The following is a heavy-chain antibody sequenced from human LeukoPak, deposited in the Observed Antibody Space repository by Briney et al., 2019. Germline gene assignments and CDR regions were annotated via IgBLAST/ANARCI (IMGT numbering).Heavy chain of an antibody. CDR1: GFTFSSYW. CDR2: IKQDGSEK. V-gene: IGHV3-7*04. J-gene: IGHJ3*02. D-gene: IGHD4-17*01. Sequence: PGGSLRLSCAASGFTFSSYWMSWVRQAPGKGLEWVANIKQDGSEKYYVDSVKGRFTISRDNAKNSLYLQMNSLRAEDTAVYYCAREMTTVTTFAFDIWGQGTMVTVSS. CDR3: AREMTTVTTFAFDI.